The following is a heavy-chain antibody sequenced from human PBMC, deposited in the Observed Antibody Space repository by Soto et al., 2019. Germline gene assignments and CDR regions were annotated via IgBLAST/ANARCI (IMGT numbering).Heavy chain of an antibody. D-gene: IGHD5-18*01. CDR1: GFSFSSYD. Sequence: GGTLRVAGLASGFSFSSYDMGWVRQAPGKGLEWVSFIIGNSGTTYYADSVKGRFTISRDNSKNTLYLQMSRLGAEDTAAYYCAKGSTYSFYFDHWGQGTLVTVSS. J-gene: IGHJ4*01. CDR2: IIGNSGTT. V-gene: IGHV3-23*01. CDR3: AKGSTYSFYFDH.